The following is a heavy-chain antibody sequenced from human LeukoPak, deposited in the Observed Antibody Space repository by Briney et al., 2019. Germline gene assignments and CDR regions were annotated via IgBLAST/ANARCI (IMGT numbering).Heavy chain of an antibody. D-gene: IGHD6-19*01. CDR3: ARDPWYSTAWYIDY. J-gene: IGHJ4*02. Sequence: GGSLRLSCAASGFTFSSYAMSWVRQAPGKGLEWVSTISSSGGSTYYADSVKGRFTISRDNSENTLYLQMNSLRPEDTAVYYCARDPWYSTAWYIDYWGQGTLVTVSS. V-gene: IGHV3-23*01. CDR1: GFTFSSYA. CDR2: ISSSGGST.